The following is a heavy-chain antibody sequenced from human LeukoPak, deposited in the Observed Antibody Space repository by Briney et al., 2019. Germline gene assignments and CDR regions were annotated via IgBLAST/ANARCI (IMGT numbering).Heavy chain of an antibody. Sequence: SETLSLTRTVSGGSLSSFFWGWVRAPPGEGPGWVGYIYYSGSTNYNPSLKSRVTMSVGTSKKQFSLKLSSVTAADTAVYYCARGLLERQVSGFDPWGQGTLVTVSS. V-gene: IGHV4-59*01. CDR1: GGSLSSFF. CDR3: ARGLLERQVSGFDP. D-gene: IGHD5/OR15-5a*01. CDR2: IYYSGST. J-gene: IGHJ5*02.